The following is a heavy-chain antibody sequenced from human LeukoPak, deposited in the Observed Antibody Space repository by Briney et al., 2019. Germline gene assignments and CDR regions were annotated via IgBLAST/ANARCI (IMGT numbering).Heavy chain of an antibody. CDR1: GGSISSYY. CDR2: IYYSGST. CDR3: ARVLGAPNQNWFDP. V-gene: IGHV4-59*12. Sequence: SETLSLTCTVSGGSISSYYWSWIRQPPGKGLEWIGYIYYSGSTYYNPSLKSRVTISVDTSKNQFSLKLSSVTAADTAVYYCARVLGAPNQNWFDPWGQGTLVTVSS. D-gene: IGHD4/OR15-4a*01. J-gene: IGHJ5*02.